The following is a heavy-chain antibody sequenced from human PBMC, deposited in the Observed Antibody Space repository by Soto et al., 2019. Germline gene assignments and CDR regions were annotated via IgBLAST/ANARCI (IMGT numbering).Heavy chain of an antibody. CDR3: ARAVRLRWGFDL. V-gene: IGHV4-39*02. CDR1: GASISSNNYY. J-gene: IGHJ4*02. CDR2: IFYTGDT. Sequence: PSETLSLTCAISGASISSNNYYWGWFRQPPGKGLEWIGNIFYTGDTFYSPSLKSRVTISFDTSRTQFFLKVNSVPAADTAVYYCARAVRLRWGFDLWGQGVLVTVSS. D-gene: IGHD4-17*01.